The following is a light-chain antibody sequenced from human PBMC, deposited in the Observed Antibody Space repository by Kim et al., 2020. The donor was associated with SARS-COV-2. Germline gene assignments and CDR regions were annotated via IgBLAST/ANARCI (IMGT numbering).Light chain of an antibody. J-gene: IGKJ4*01. V-gene: IGKV3-11*01. CDR1: QSVSRS. Sequence: LSPGERATLSCRASQSVSRSFAWYQQKPGQAPRLLIYDASMRATGIPSRFSGSGSGTDFTLTISSLEPEDFAVYYCQQRSNWPLTFGGGTKVDIK. CDR3: QQRSNWPLT. CDR2: DAS.